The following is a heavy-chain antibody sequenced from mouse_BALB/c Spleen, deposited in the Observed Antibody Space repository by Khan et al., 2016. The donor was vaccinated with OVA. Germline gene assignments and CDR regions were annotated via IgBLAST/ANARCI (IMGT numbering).Heavy chain of an antibody. Sequence: VQLQQSGPELMKPGASVKISCKASGFSFTSYYIHWVKESHGKSLEWIGYIDPFSGGTTYNQKFKGKATLTVDKSSSTAYIHLSNLTSEKSAVYYCTSHGYDAWFTYWGQGTLVTVSA. J-gene: IGHJ3*01. CDR3: TSHGYDAWFTY. V-gene: IGHV1S135*01. CDR1: GFSFTSYY. D-gene: IGHD2-2*01. CDR2: IDPFSGGT.